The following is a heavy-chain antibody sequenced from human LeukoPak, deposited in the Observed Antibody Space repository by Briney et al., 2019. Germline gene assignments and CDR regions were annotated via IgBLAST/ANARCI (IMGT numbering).Heavy chain of an antibody. V-gene: IGHV3-7*01. D-gene: IGHD2-21*01. CDR2: INQDGTER. J-gene: IGHJ1*01. Sequence: PGGSLRLSCAASGFTFSSYWMSWVRQVPGKGLEWVANINQDGTERYYVDSVKGRFTISRDNAKDSLYLQMNSVRGEDTAVYYCAGDLRVASVPEYFYHWGQGSLVTVSA. CDR1: GFTFSSYW. CDR3: AGDLRVASVPEYFYH.